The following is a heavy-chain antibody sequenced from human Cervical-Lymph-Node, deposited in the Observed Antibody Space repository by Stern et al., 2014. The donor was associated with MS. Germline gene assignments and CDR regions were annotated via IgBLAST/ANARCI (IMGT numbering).Heavy chain of an antibody. Sequence: QMRLVQSGAEVKQPGSSVKVSCKASGGTFNSYAISWVRQAPGQGLERMGWLIPIVGTSNFAHNLQGRVTGTGDDSPGTAIMELSSLRSEDTAVYYCARDGSGSYYFDYWGQGTLVTVSS. CDR2: LIPIVGTS. V-gene: IGHV1-69*01. CDR3: ARDGSGSYYFDY. CDR1: GGTFNSYA. D-gene: IGHD3-10*01. J-gene: IGHJ4*02.